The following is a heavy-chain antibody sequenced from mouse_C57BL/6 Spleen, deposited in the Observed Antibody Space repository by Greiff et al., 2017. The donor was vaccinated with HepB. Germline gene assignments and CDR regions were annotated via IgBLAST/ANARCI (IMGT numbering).Heavy chain of an antibody. V-gene: IGHV1-54*01. CDR1: GYAFTNYL. CDR3: ARSKAWFAY. J-gene: IGHJ3*01. Sequence: VKLQQSGAELVRPGTSVKVSCKASGYAFTNYLIEWVKQRPGQGLEWIGVINPGSGGTNYNEKFKGKATLTADKSSSTAYMQLSSLTSEDSAVYFCARSKAWFAYWGQGTLVTVSA. CDR2: INPGSGGT.